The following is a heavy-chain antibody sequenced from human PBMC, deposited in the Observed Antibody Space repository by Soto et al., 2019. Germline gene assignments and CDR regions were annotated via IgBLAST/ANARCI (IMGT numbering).Heavy chain of an antibody. CDR3: ARYSHGYSYGSEANFAFDI. Sequence: QLQLQESGSGLVKPSQTLSLTCAVSGGSISSGGYSWSWIRQPPGKGLEWIGYIYHSGSTYYNPSLKSRVTISVDRSKNQFSLKLSSVTAADTAVYYCARYSHGYSYGSEANFAFDIWGQGTMVTVSS. CDR1: GGSISSGGYS. V-gene: IGHV4-30-2*01. D-gene: IGHD5-18*01. CDR2: IYHSGST. J-gene: IGHJ3*02.